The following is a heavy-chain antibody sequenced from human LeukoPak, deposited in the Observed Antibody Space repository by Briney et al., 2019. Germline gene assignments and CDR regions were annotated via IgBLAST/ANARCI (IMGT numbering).Heavy chain of an antibody. CDR1: GFTFSSYS. CDR3: AGSDPRYYYGSGTHLDY. D-gene: IGHD3-10*01. Sequence: GGSLRLSCAASGFTFSSYSMNWVRQAPGKGLEWVSYISSSSSTIYYADSVKGRFTISRDNAKNSLYLQMNSLRAEDTAVYYCAGSDPRYYYGSGTHLDYWGQGTLVTVSS. CDR2: ISSSSSTI. V-gene: IGHV3-48*01. J-gene: IGHJ4*02.